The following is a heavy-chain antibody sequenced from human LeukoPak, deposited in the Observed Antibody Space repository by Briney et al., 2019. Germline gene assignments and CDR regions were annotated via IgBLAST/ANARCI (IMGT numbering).Heavy chain of an antibody. CDR2: ISSSSSYI. J-gene: IGHJ3*02. CDR1: GFTFSSYS. D-gene: IGHD6-19*01. CDR3: ARDSPGYSSGWPDALDI. V-gene: IGHV3-21*01. Sequence: GGSLRLSCAASGFTFSSYSMNWVRQAPGKGLEWVSSISSSSSYIYYADSVKGRFTISRDNAKNSLYLQMNSLRAEDTAVYYCARDSPGYSSGWPDALDIWGQGTMVTVSS.